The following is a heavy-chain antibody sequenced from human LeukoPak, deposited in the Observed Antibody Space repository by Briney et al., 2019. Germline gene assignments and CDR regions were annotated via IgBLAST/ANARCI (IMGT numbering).Heavy chain of an antibody. J-gene: IGHJ4*02. CDR2: IKSDGSST. CDR3: ARGRELLNPFDY. Sequence: PGGSLRLSCAASGFTFSTYWMHWVRKAPGKGLVWVSGIKSDGSSTSYADSVKGRFTISRDNAKNTLYLQMNSLRAEDTAVYYCARGRELLNPFDYWGQGTLVTVSS. CDR1: GFTFSTYW. D-gene: IGHD1-7*01. V-gene: IGHV3-74*01.